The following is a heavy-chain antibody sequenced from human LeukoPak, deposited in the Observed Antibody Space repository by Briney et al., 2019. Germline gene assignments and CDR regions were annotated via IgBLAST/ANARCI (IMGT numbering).Heavy chain of an antibody. J-gene: IGHJ6*03. V-gene: IGHV4-39*07. Sequence: SETLSLTCTVSGGSISSSSYYWGWIRQPPGKGLEWIGSIYYSGSTYYNPSLKSRVTISVDTFKNQFSLKLSSVTAADTAVYYCARVRLSFGRVYYYYYMDVWGKGTTVTVSS. CDR2: IYYSGST. CDR3: ARVRLSFGRVYYYYYMDV. D-gene: IGHD3/OR15-3a*01. CDR1: GGSISSSSYY.